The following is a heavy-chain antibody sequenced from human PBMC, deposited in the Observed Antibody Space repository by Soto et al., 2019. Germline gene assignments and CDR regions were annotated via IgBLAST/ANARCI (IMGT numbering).Heavy chain of an antibody. D-gene: IGHD2-15*01. CDR3: ASFYCPSVYFDY. CDR1: GFTFSSYW. J-gene: IGHJ4*02. Sequence: EVQLVESGGGLVQPGGSLRLSCAASGFTFSSYWMSWVRQAPGKGLEWVANIKQDGSEKYYVESVKGRFTISRDNAKASLYLQMNSLRAEDTAVYYCASFYCPSVYFDYWGQGTLVSVCS. CDR2: IKQDGSEK. V-gene: IGHV3-7*01.